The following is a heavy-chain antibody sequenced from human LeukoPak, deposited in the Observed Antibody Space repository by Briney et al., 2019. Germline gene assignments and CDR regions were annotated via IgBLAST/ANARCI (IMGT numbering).Heavy chain of an antibody. Sequence: SETLSLTCTVCGGSISSSSDYWAWIRQPPGKGLEWIGNIYYSGSTYYNPSLKSRVTMSVDTSKNQFSLKLSSVTAADTAVYYCARFNLAAGSSCSDLWGQGTLVTVSS. D-gene: IGHD6-13*01. CDR3: ARFNLAAGSSCSDL. CDR2: IYYSGST. V-gene: IGHV4-39*01. CDR1: GGSISSSSDY. J-gene: IGHJ4*02.